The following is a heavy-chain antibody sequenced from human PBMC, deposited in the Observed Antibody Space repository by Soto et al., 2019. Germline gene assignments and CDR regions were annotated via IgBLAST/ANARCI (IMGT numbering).Heavy chain of an antibody. V-gene: IGHV3-66*01. Sequence: GGSLRLSCAAAGVTGSSNYMSWLRQAPGKGLEWVSVIYSDGDTYYAGSVKGRFTISRDNSKNTLYLQMNSLRAEDTAVYYCARGSGGTMILRHFDYWGQGTLVTVSS. J-gene: IGHJ4*02. CDR2: IYSDGDT. D-gene: IGHD3-22*01. CDR1: GVTGSSNY. CDR3: ARGSGGTMILRHFDY.